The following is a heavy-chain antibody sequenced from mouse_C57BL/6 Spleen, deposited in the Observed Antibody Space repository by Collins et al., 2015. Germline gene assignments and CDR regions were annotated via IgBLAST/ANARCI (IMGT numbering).Heavy chain of an antibody. CDR2: IDPANGNT. V-gene: IGHV14-3*02. Sequence: QSTVGGLEWIGRIDPANGNTKYDPKFQGKATITADTSSNTAYLQLSSLTSEDTAVYYCARYYYGSSWYFDVVGREGPRSPSPQ. J-gene: IGHJ1*01. D-gene: IGHD1-1*01. CDR3: ARYYYGSSWYFDV.